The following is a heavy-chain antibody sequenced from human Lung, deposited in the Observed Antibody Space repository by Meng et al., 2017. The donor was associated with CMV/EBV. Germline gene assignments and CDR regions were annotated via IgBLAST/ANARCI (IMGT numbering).Heavy chain of an antibody. CDR2: ISSSTASV. Sequence: LTXAASGFPFSTFSMAWVRQAPGRGLEWVASISSSTASVYYAGSVQGRFTISRDNARNSLFLQMNSATAEDTAVYYCARDGSDYYDVIGYGPVDYWXQGVLVTVSS. D-gene: IGHD3-22*01. CDR3: ARDGSDYYDVIGYGPVDY. CDR1: GFPFSTFS. V-gene: IGHV3-21*06. J-gene: IGHJ4*02.